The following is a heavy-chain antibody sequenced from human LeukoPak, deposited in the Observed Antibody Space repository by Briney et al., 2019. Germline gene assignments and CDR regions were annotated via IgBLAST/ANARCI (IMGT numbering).Heavy chain of an antibody. J-gene: IGHJ5*02. CDR3: ARTHSSSWYRWFDP. V-gene: IGHV4-34*01. Sequence: SETLSLTCAVYGGSFSGYYWSWIRQPPGKGLEWIGEINHSGSTNYNPSLKSRVTISVDTSKNRFSLKLSSVTAADTAVYYCARTHSSSWYRWFDPWGQGTLVTVSS. CDR1: GGSFSGYY. CDR2: INHSGST. D-gene: IGHD6-13*01.